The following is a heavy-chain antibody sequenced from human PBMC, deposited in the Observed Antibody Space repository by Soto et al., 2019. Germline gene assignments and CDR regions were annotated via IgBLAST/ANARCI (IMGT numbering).Heavy chain of an antibody. CDR3: ARGYDMDAFDI. D-gene: IGHD3-9*01. CDR1: GGTFSRYS. Sequence: ASVKVSCKASGGTFSRYSITWVRQAPGHGLEWIGRINPSGGSTSYAQKFQGRVTMTRDTSTSTVYMELSSLRSEDTAVYYCARGYDMDAFDIWGQGTMVTVSS. V-gene: IGHV1-46*03. CDR2: INPSGGST. J-gene: IGHJ3*02.